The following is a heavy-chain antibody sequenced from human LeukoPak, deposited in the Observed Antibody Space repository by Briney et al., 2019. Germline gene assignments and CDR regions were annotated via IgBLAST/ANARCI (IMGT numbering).Heavy chain of an antibody. Sequence: GASVKVSCKASGYTFTKYGISWVRQAPGQGLEWMGWISAYNGYTNYAQRLQGRVTMTTDTSTHTAYMELRSLRSDDTAVYYCASDLYDSSGYYQADYWGQGTPVTVSS. V-gene: IGHV1-18*01. J-gene: IGHJ4*02. CDR3: ASDLYDSSGYYQADY. D-gene: IGHD3-22*01. CDR2: ISAYNGYT. CDR1: GYTFTKYG.